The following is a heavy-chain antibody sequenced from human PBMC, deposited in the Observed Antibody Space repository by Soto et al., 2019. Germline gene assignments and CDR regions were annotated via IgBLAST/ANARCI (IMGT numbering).Heavy chain of an antibody. CDR2: ISGYNGNT. D-gene: IGHD6-13*01. CDR3: AREVASAGGEYDY. CDR1: GYTFTKYG. J-gene: IGHJ4*02. V-gene: IGHV1-18*01. Sequence: QVQLVQSAAEVKNPGASVKVSCKASGYTFTKYGIGWVRQAPGQGLEWMGWISGYNGNTNYAQNLQGRVTMTTDTSTSTGYMELRGLRSDDTAVYYCAREVASAGGEYDYWGKGTLATVSS.